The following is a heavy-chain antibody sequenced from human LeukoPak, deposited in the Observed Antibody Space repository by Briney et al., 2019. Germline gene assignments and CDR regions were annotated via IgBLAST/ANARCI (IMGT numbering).Heavy chain of an antibody. D-gene: IGHD3-22*01. Sequence: PGGSLRLSCAASGFTFSSYWMHWVRQAPGKGLEWVSGISWNSGSIGYADSVKGRFTISRDNAKNSLYLQMNSLRAEDTALYYCAKDGGGNYYDSSGYLDYWGQGTLVTVSS. CDR1: GFTFSSYW. CDR3: AKDGGGNYYDSSGYLDY. CDR2: ISWNSGSI. J-gene: IGHJ4*02. V-gene: IGHV3-9*01.